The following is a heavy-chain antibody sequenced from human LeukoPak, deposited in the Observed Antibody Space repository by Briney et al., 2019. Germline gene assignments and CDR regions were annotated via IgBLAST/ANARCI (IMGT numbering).Heavy chain of an antibody. CDR3: AKDGGPTVFYYFDS. CDR1: GFTFSNYA. CDR2: ISGDSGGT. D-gene: IGHD1-1*01. Sequence: GGSLRLSCVASGFTFSNYAMSWVRQAPGKGLEWVSGISGDSGGTNYADPVKGRFTISRDNSKNTLYLQMNSLRAEDTAAYYCAKDGGPTVFYYFDSWGQGTLVTVSS. V-gene: IGHV3-23*01. J-gene: IGHJ4*02.